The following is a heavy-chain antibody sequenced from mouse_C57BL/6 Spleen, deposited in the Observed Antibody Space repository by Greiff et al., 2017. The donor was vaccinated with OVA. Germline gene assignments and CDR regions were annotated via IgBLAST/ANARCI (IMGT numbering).Heavy chain of an antibody. Sequence: VQLKESGAELVKPGASVKISCKASGYAFSSYWMNWVKQRPGKGLEWIGQIYPGDGDTNYNGKFKGKATLTADKSSSTAYMQLSSLTSEDSAVYFCARGEDYSNYDFDYWGQGTTLTVSS. CDR2: IYPGDGDT. CDR1: GYAFSSYW. CDR3: ARGEDYSNYDFDY. J-gene: IGHJ2*01. V-gene: IGHV1-80*01. D-gene: IGHD2-5*01.